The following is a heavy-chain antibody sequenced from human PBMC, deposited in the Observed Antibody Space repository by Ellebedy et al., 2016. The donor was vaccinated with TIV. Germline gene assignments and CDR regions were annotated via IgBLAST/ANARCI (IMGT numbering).Heavy chain of an antibody. CDR1: GFTFSSYW. CDR2: IAGSGDGT. V-gene: IGHV3-23*01. J-gene: IGHJ4*02. CDR3: ARDRTSMVPTYFDS. D-gene: IGHD4/OR15-4a*01. Sequence: GESLKISCAASGFTFSSYWMHWVRQAPGKGLEWVSGIAGSGDGTYSIDSVKGRFTISRDNSKNTLYLQMNSLRAEDTAVYYCARDRTSMVPTYFDSWGEGTLVTVSS.